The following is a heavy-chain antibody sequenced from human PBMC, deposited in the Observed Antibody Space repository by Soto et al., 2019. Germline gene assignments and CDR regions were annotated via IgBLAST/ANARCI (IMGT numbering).Heavy chain of an antibody. Sequence: GESLKISCRTSGYKFTSYWIAWVRQMPGKGLEWMGIIFPSDSDTRYSPSFQCQVTISADRSTSTVFLQWASLKASDTAVYFCARKDKSGYFNWFDPRGQGTRVTVSS. CDR1: GYKFTSYW. J-gene: IGHJ5*02. CDR2: IFPSDSDT. D-gene: IGHD3-22*01. V-gene: IGHV5-51*01. CDR3: ARKDKSGYFNWFDP.